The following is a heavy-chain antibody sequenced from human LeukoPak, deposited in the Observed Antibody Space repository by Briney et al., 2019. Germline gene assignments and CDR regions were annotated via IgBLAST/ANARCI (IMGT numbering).Heavy chain of an antibody. CDR2: ISSSGSTI. Sequence: WGSLRLSCAASGFTFSDYYMSWIRQAPGKGLEWVSYISSSGSTIYYADSVKGRFTISRDNAKNSLYLQMNSLRAEDTAVYYCARERIFSGYNYGMDVWGQGTTVTVSS. J-gene: IGHJ6*02. V-gene: IGHV3-11*01. D-gene: IGHD7-27*01. CDR1: GFTFSDYY. CDR3: ARERIFSGYNYGMDV.